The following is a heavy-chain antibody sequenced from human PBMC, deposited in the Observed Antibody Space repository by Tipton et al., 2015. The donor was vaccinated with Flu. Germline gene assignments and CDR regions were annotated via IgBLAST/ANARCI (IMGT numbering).Heavy chain of an antibody. Sequence: LRLSCTVSGGSISSGGYYWSWIRQHPGKGLEWIGYIYYSGSTYYNPSLKSRVTISVDTSKNQFSLKLSSVTAADTAVYYCARGTFRRDSSDDAFDIWGQGTMVTVSS. J-gene: IGHJ3*02. CDR1: GGSISSGGYY. V-gene: IGHV4-31*03. D-gene: IGHD3-22*01. CDR2: IYYSGST. CDR3: ARGTFRRDSSDDAFDI.